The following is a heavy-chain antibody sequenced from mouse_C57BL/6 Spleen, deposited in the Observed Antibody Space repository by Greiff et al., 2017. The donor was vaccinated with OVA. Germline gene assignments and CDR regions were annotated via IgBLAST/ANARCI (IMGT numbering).Heavy chain of an antibody. D-gene: IGHD2-5*01. V-gene: IGHV1-12*01. CDR3: ARLDYSNYYWYFDG. CDR2: ISPGNGDT. CDR1: GYTFTSYN. J-gene: IGHJ1*03. Sequence: QVQLQQSGAELVRPGASVKMSCKASGYTFTSYNMPWVKQTPRQGLEWIGAISPGNGDTYYNQKFKGKATLTVDKSSSTAYMQISMLTSEDSAVYFCARLDYSNYYWYFDGWGTGTTVTVSS.